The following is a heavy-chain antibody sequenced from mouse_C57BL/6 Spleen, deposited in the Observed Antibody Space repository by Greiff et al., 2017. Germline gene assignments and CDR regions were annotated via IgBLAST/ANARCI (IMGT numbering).Heavy chain of an antibody. J-gene: IGHJ3*01. D-gene: IGHD2-4*01. CDR3: ATHGGLRRLPFAY. Sequence: QVQLQQPGAELVRPGSSVKLSCKASGYTFTSYWMDWVKQRPGQGLEWIGNIYPSDSETHYNQKFKDKATLTVDKSSSTAYMQLSSLTSEDSAVYYCATHGGLRRLPFAYWGQGTLVTVSA. CDR1: GYTFTSYW. CDR2: IYPSDSET. V-gene: IGHV1-61*01.